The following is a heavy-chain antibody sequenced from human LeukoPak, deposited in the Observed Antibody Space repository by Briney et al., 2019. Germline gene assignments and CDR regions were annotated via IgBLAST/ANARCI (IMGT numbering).Heavy chain of an antibody. D-gene: IGHD6-13*01. V-gene: IGHV3-13*01. CDR3: ARKGQGSNWAAEYFQN. Sequence: GGSLRLSCAASGFSFSDYDMHWVRQATGKGLEWVSGVGTAGETYSAGSVKGRFTISRDNSKNTLYLQMNSLRAEDTAVYYCARKGQGSNWAAEYFQNWGQGTLVTVSS. CDR2: VGTAGET. CDR1: GFSFSDYD. J-gene: IGHJ1*01.